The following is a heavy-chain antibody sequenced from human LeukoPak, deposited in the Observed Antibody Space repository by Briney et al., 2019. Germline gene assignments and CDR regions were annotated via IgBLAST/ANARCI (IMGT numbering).Heavy chain of an antibody. J-gene: IGHJ4*02. V-gene: IGHV1-18*01. Sequence: ASVKVSCKASGYTFTSYGISWVRQAPGQGLEWMGWISAYNGNTNYAQKLQGRVTMTTDTSTSTAYVELRSLRSDDTAVYYCARDYCSSTSCYTLFGYWGQGTLVTVSS. D-gene: IGHD2-2*02. CDR3: ARDYCSSTSCYTLFGY. CDR1: GYTFTSYG. CDR2: ISAYNGNT.